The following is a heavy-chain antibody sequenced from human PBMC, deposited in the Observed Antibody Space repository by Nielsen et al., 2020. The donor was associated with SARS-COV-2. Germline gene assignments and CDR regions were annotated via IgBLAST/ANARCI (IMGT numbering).Heavy chain of an antibody. V-gene: IGHV4-59*08. CDR3: ARHRGSYYKFYFDY. Sequence: SETLSLTCTVSGGSISSYYWSWIRQPPGKGLEWIGYIYYSGSTNYNPSLKSRVTISVDTSKNQFSLKLSSVTAADTAVYYCARHRGSYYKFYFDYWGQGTLVTVSS. CDR1: GGSISSYY. J-gene: IGHJ4*02. D-gene: IGHD1-26*01. CDR2: IYYSGST.